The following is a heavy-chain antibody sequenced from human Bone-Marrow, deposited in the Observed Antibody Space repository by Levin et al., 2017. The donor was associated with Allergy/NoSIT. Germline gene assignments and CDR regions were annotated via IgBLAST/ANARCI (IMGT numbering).Heavy chain of an antibody. V-gene: IGHV3-30-3*01. Sequence: PGGSLRLSCAASGFVFSKHAMHWVRQAPGKGLEGVATLSYDGTTKYYADVVKGRFTISGDTSKNTFYLHMDSLTMEDTALYYCARQFNSWFDPWGQGTVVIVSS. CDR1: GFVFSKHA. J-gene: IGHJ5*02. CDR2: LSYDGTTK. D-gene: IGHD5-24*01. CDR3: ARQFNSWFDP.